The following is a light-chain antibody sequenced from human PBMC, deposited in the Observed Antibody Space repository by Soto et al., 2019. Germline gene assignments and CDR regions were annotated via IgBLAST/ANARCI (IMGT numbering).Light chain of an antibody. CDR1: PSVSSN. CDR3: HQYNNWPSLST. Sequence: EIVMTQSPATLSVSPGERATLSCRASPSVSSNLAWYQQKPGQAPRLLIYGASTRATGVPARFSGSGSGTDFTLIISSMQSEDFAVHYSHQYNNWPSLSTFGQGTNLE. J-gene: IGKJ2*01. CDR2: GAS. V-gene: IGKV3-15*01.